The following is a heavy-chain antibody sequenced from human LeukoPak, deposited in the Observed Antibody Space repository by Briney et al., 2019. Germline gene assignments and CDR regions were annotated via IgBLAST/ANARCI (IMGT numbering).Heavy chain of an antibody. CDR1: GGSFSGYY. Sequence: SETLSLTCAVYGGSFSGYYWSWIRQPPGKGLEWIGESNHSGSTNYNPSLKSRVTISVDTSKNQFSLKLSSVTAADTAVYYCARETYYDILTGYRPGAFDIWGQGTMVTVSS. CDR2: SNHSGST. V-gene: IGHV4-34*01. D-gene: IGHD3-9*01. CDR3: ARETYYDILTGYRPGAFDI. J-gene: IGHJ3*02.